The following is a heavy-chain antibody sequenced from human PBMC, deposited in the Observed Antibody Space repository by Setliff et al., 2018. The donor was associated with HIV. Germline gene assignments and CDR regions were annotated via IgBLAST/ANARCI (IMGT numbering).Heavy chain of an antibody. CDR1: GGSIRGHY. Sequence: SETLSLTCTVSGGSIRGHYWGWIRQPPGKGPEWIGSIYHSENTYYNPSLKSRVIISVDTSKNQFSLKLSSVTAADTAVYYCARDLRLGGRYFRFESVHDAFDLWGQGTMVTVSS. CDR3: ARDLRLGGRYFRFESVHDAFDL. CDR2: IYHSENT. D-gene: IGHD1-26*01. J-gene: IGHJ3*01. V-gene: IGHV4-38-2*02.